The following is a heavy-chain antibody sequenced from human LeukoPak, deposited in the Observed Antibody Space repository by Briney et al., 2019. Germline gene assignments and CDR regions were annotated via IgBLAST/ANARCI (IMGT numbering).Heavy chain of an antibody. D-gene: IGHD2-15*01. Sequence: ASVKVSCKVSGYTLTESSMHWVRQAPGKGLEWMGGFDPEDGETIYAQKFQGRVTMTEDTSTDTAYMELSSLRSEDTAVYYCATSEILGGWFDPWGQGTLVTVSS. V-gene: IGHV1-24*01. CDR3: ATSEILGGWFDP. J-gene: IGHJ5*02. CDR1: GYTLTESS. CDR2: FDPEDGET.